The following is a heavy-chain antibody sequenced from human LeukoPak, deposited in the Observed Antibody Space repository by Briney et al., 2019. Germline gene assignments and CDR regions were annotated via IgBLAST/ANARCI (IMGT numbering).Heavy chain of an antibody. V-gene: IGHV3-74*01. D-gene: IGHD2-2*01. Sequence: PGGSLRLSCAASGFTVSSNYMSWVRQAPGKGLEWVSRINTDGSSTSYADSVKGRFTISRDNAKNTLYLQMNSLRAEDTAVYYCARGGFTLYHLFDYWGQGTLVTVSS. J-gene: IGHJ4*02. CDR3: ARGGFTLYHLFDY. CDR1: GFTVSSNY. CDR2: INTDGSST.